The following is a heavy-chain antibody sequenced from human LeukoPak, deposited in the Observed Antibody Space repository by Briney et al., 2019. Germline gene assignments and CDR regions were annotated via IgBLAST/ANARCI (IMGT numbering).Heavy chain of an antibody. J-gene: IGHJ6*02. D-gene: IGHD4-17*01. Sequence: SETLSLTCAVYGGSFSGYYWSWIRQPPGKGLEWIGEINHSGSTNYNPSLKSRVTISVDTSKNQCSLKLSSVTAADTAVYYCARGHGDYEPYYYYYGMDVWGQGTTVTVSS. CDR3: ARGHGDYEPYYYYYGMDV. CDR2: INHSGST. CDR1: GGSFSGYY. V-gene: IGHV4-34*01.